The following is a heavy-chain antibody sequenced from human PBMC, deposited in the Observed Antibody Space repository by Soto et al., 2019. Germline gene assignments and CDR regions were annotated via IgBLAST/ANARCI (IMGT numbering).Heavy chain of an antibody. Sequence: PGGSLRLSCAAHGFTFSSNWMSWVRQAPGKGLEWVANIKKDGSEKYYVDSVKGRFTISRDNAKNSLFLQMNSLRAEDTAVYYCARDDSGFDYWGQRTQVTVSS. CDR3: ARDDSGFDY. J-gene: IGHJ4*02. V-gene: IGHV3-7*03. CDR1: GFTFSSNW. D-gene: IGHD2-21*02. CDR2: IKKDGSEK.